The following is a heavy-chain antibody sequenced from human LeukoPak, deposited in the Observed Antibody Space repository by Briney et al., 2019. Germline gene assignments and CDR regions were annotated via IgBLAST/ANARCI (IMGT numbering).Heavy chain of an antibody. D-gene: IGHD1-26*01. CDR1: GYTFTGYY. J-gene: IGHJ5*02. CDR2: INPNSGGT. Sequence: ASVKVSCKASGYTFTGYYMHWVRQAPGQGLEWMGWINPNSGGTNYAQKFQGRVTMTRGTSISTAYMELSRLRSDDTAVYYCARCPGANLWFDPWGQGTLVTVSS. V-gene: IGHV1-2*02. CDR3: ARCPGANLWFDP.